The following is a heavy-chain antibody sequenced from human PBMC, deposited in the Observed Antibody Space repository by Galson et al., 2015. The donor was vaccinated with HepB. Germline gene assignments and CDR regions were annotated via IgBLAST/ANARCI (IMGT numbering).Heavy chain of an antibody. D-gene: IGHD1-26*01. V-gene: IGHV3-21*01. CDR2: ITSGNGNM. CDR1: GFTFSNYR. CDR3: ARKMGGSYTFDY. Sequence: SLRLSCAAPGFTFSNYRMNWVRQPPGKGLEWVSSITSGNGNMYYADSVKGRFTISRDNAQNSMYLQMNSLRAEDTAIYYCARKMGGSYTFDYWGQGTLVTVSS. J-gene: IGHJ4*02.